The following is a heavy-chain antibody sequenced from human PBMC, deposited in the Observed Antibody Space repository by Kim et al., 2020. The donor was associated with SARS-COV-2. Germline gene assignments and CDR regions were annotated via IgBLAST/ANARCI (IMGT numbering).Heavy chain of an antibody. CDR2: IYYSGST. Sequence: SETLSLTCTVSGGSISSGGYYWSWIRQHPGKGLEWIGYIYYSGSTYYNPSLKSRVTISVDTSKNQFSLKLSSVTAADTAVYYCARGTSSQANWFDPWGQGTLVTVSS. CDR3: ARGTSSQANWFDP. J-gene: IGHJ5*02. CDR1: GGSISSGGYY. V-gene: IGHV4-31*03.